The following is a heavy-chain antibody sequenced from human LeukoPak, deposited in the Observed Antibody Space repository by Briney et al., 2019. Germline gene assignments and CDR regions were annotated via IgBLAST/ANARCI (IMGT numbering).Heavy chain of an antibody. CDR1: GYSFTTYG. CDR3: ARDTNYFTSSFDY. J-gene: IGHJ4*02. CDR2: ISTYNGNT. D-gene: IGHD2-2*01. V-gene: IGHV1-18*01. Sequence: ASVKVSCRASGYSFTTYGISWVRQAPGQGLEWMGWISTYNGNTNYAQKVQGRVTITTDTSTSTAYMELRRLRSDDTAVYYCARDTNYFTSSFDYWGQGTLVTVSS.